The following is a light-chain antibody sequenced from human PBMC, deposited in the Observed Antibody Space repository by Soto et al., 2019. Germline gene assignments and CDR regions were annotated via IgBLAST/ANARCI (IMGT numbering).Light chain of an antibody. CDR3: QSYDSSLSGSV. Sequence: QSVLTQPPSVSGAPGQRVTISCTGSSSNIGAGYDVHWYHQLPGPAPKLLIYGNSNRTSGVPDRFSGSKSGTSASLAITGLQAEDEADYYCQSYDSSLSGSVFGGGTMLTVL. CDR1: SSNIGAGYD. V-gene: IGLV1-40*01. CDR2: GNS. J-gene: IGLJ3*02.